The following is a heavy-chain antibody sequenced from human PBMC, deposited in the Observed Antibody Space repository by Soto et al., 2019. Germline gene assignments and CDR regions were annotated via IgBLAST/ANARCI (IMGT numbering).Heavy chain of an antibody. D-gene: IGHD1-26*01. CDR2: IYYSGST. CDR1: GGSISSSSYC. V-gene: IGHV4-39*01. Sequence: SETLSLTCTVSGGSISSSSYCWGWIRQPPGKGLEWIGSIYYSGSTYYNPTLKSRVTISVDTSKNQFSLKLSSVTAADTAVYYCASSGSYSLDYWGQGTLVTVSS. CDR3: ASSGSYSLDY. J-gene: IGHJ4*02.